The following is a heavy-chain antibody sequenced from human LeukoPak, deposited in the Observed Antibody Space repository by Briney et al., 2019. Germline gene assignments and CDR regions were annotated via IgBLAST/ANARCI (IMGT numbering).Heavy chain of an antibody. J-gene: IGHJ4*02. CDR2: ISSGGTTI. CDR3: VRYTSYGDYLDY. Sequence: GGSLRLSCAASGFTFSDYYMSWIRQAPGKGLERISCISSGGTTIYYADSVKGRFTISRDNAKKSLYLQMNSLRAEDTAVYYCVRYTSYGDYLDYWGQGTLVTVSS. CDR1: GFTFSDYY. V-gene: IGHV3-11*04. D-gene: IGHD4-17*01.